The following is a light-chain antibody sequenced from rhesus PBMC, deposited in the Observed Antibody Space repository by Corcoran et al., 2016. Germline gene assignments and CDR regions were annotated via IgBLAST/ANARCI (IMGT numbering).Light chain of an antibody. J-gene: IGKJ2*01. CDR3: QQYSSRPYS. Sequence: DIQMTQSPSSLSVSVGDTVTITCRASQSISSWLAWYQQKPGKAPKLLIYEASGLQSGVPSRCSGSGAGTDFTLTISSLQSEDFASYYCQQYSSRPYSFGQGTKVEIK. CDR1: QSISSW. CDR2: EAS. V-gene: IGKV1-22*01.